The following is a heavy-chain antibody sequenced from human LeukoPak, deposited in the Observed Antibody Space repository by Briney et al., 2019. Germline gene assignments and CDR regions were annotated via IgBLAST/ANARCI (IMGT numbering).Heavy chain of an antibody. Sequence: GGSLRLSCAASGFTFSDYYMSWIRQAPGKGLEWVSYISSSSSYTNYADSVKGRFTISRDNAKNSLYLQMNNLRAEDTAVYYCARDYSDSSGYPFDYWGQGTLVTVSS. CDR3: ARDYSDSSGYPFDY. J-gene: IGHJ4*02. V-gene: IGHV3-11*06. CDR1: GFTFSDYY. D-gene: IGHD3-22*01. CDR2: ISSSSSYT.